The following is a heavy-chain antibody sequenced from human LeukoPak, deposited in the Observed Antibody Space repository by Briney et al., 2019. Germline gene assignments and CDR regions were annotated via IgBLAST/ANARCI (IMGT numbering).Heavy chain of an antibody. CDR2: IYYSGST. CDR1: GGSTSSSSYY. J-gene: IGHJ4*02. Sequence: SETLSLTCTVSGGSTSSSSYYWGWIRQPPGKGLEWIGSIYYSGSTYYNPSLKSRVTISVDTSKNQFSLKLSSVTAADTAVYYCARPGYYDSSGYFDYWGQGTLVTVSS. D-gene: IGHD3-22*01. V-gene: IGHV4-39*01. CDR3: ARPGYYDSSGYFDY.